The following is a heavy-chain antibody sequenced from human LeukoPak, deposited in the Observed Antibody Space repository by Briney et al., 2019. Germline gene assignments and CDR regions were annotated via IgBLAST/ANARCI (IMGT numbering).Heavy chain of an antibody. Sequence: SETLSLTCTVSGGSTSSDYWSWIRQPPGKGLEWIGEINHSGSTNYNPSLKSRVTISVDTSKNQFSLKLSSVTAADTAVYYCARAPRYSGSYYFDYWGQGTLVTVSS. CDR2: INHSGST. CDR3: ARAPRYSGSYYFDY. V-gene: IGHV4-34*01. J-gene: IGHJ4*02. CDR1: GGSTSSDY. D-gene: IGHD1-26*01.